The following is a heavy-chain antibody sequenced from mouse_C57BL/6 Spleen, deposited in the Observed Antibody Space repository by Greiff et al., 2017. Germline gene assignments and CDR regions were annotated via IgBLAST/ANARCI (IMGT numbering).Heavy chain of an antibody. CDR3: AREDATVRFAY. J-gene: IGHJ3*01. Sequence: EVKVVESGGGLVKPGGSLKLSCAASGFTFSSYAMSWVRQTPEKRLEWVATISDGGSYTYYPDNVKGRFTISRDNAKNNLYLQMSHLKSEDTAMYYCAREDATVRFAYWGQGTLVTVSA. CDR2: ISDGGSYT. D-gene: IGHD1-1*01. CDR1: GFTFSSYA. V-gene: IGHV5-4*01.